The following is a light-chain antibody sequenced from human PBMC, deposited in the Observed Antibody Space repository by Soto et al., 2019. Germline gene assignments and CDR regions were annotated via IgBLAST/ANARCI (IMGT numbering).Light chain of an antibody. CDR2: AAS. J-gene: IGKJ5*01. Sequence: DTQITLSRSYVSGSLGACISLTAPATQSISSYLNWYQQKPRKAPKLLIYAASSLQSGVPLRFSGSGSGTDFTLTISSVKTEDFATYYCKQSYSTPITFGQGTRLEIK. CDR3: KQSYSTPIT. V-gene: IGKV1-39*01. CDR1: QSISSY.